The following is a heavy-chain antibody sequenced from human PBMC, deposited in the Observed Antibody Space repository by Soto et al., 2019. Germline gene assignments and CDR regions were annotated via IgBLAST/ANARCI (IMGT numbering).Heavy chain of an antibody. Sequence: LRLSCAASGFTVSSNYMSWVRQAPGKGLEWVSVIYSGGTTYYADSVKGRFTISRDNSKNTVYLQMNRLRAEDTAVYYCARDLNYGSGSYEGMDVWGQGTTVTVSS. CDR2: IYSGGTT. D-gene: IGHD3-10*01. CDR1: GFTVSSNY. CDR3: ARDLNYGSGSYEGMDV. J-gene: IGHJ6*02. V-gene: IGHV3-53*01.